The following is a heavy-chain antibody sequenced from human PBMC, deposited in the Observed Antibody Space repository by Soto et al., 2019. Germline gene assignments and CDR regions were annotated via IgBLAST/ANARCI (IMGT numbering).Heavy chain of an antibody. CDR2: MNPHSGNT. CDR1: GYTFTSYD. CDR3: AREQTSYGMDV. D-gene: IGHD6-13*01. Sequence: QVQLVQSGAEVKKPGASVKVSCKASGYTFTSYDINWVRQATGQGLEWMGWMNPHSGNTGYAQKFQGRAPMTRNTSIRTAYMERSSLRSGDTAVYYCAREQTSYGMDVWGQGTTVTVSS. V-gene: IGHV1-8*01. J-gene: IGHJ6*02.